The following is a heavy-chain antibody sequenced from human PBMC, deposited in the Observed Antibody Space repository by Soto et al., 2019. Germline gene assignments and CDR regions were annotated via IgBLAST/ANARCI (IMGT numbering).Heavy chain of an antibody. V-gene: IGHV3-48*03. CDR1: GFTFSSYE. J-gene: IGHJ6*02. CDR3: ATAGLTGTV. Sequence: QLVESGGGSVQPGRSLRLSCAPSGFTFSSYEMNWVRQAPGKGLEWVSYISVSGTMRFYADAVKGRFTISRDNTKKILYLQMNSLRPEDTALDYCATAGLTGTVWGQGTTVTVSS. CDR2: ISVSGTMR. D-gene: IGHD3-9*01.